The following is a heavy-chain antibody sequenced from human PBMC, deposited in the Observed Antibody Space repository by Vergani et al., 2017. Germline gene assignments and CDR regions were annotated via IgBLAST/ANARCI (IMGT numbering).Heavy chain of an antibody. CDR2: IQYDGSDI. J-gene: IGHJ4*02. Sequence: VQLVESGGGLVKPGGSLRLSCVASGFSVSNSGMHWVRQTPGKGLEWVAFIQYDGSDIFYADFVEGRFTISRDNSKNSLYLQMRSLRFDDTAVYYCANXGSANRIRGWLDHWGQGALVTVSS. D-gene: IGHD3-10*01. CDR1: GFSVSNSG. CDR3: ANXGSANRIRGWLDH. V-gene: IGHV3-30*02.